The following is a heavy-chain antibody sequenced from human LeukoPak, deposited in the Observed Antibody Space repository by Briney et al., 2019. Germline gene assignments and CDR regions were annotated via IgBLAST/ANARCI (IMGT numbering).Heavy chain of an antibody. CDR2: INHSGST. Sequence: SETLSLTCAVYGGSFSGYYWSWIRQPPGKGLEWIGEINHSGSTNYNPSLKSRVTISVDTSKNQFSLKLSSVTAADTAVYYCARLRITMIVVGENWFDPWGQGTLVTVSS. CDR3: ARLRITMIVVGENWFDP. CDR1: GGSFSGYY. V-gene: IGHV4-34*01. D-gene: IGHD3-22*01. J-gene: IGHJ5*02.